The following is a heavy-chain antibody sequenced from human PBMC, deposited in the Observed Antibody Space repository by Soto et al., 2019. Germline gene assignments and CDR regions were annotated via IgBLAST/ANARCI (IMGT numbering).Heavy chain of an antibody. J-gene: IGHJ3*02. V-gene: IGHV3-7*01. D-gene: IGHD4-17*01. CDR2: IKQDGSEK. CDR3: ARVEDYGDYLDAFDI. Sequence: GGSLRLSCAASGFTFSSCWMSWVRQAPGKGLEWVANIKQDGSEKYYVDSVKGRFTISRDNAKNSLYLQMNSLRAEDTAVYYCARVEDYGDYLDAFDIWGQGTMVTVSS. CDR1: GFTFSSCW.